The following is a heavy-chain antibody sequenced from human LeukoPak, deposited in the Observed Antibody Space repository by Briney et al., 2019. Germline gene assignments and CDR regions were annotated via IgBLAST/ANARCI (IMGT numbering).Heavy chain of an antibody. V-gene: IGHV3-30*04. D-gene: IGHD3-10*01. CDR1: GFTFRSYA. CDR3: ARDITMVRGRYYYYGMDV. Sequence: PGGSLRLSCAASGFTFRSYAMHWVRQAPGKGLEWVAVISYDGSNKYYADSVKGRFTISRDNSKNTLYLQMNSLRAEDTAVYYCARDITMVRGRYYYYGMDVWGKGTTVTVSS. J-gene: IGHJ6*04. CDR2: ISYDGSNK.